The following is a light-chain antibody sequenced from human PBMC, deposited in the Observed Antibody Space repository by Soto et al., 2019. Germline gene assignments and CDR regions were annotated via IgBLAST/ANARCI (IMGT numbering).Light chain of an antibody. Sequence: SYELTQPPSVSVSPGQTASITCSGDKLGDKYACWYQQKPGQSPVLVIYQDSKRPSGIPERFSGSNSGNTATLTISGTQAMDEADYYCQACDSSTEIVVFGGGTKVTVL. V-gene: IGLV3-1*01. CDR3: QACDSSTEIVV. CDR2: QDS. CDR1: KLGDKY. J-gene: IGLJ2*01.